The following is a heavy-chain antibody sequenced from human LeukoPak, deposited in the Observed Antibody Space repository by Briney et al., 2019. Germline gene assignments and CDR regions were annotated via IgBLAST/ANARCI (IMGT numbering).Heavy chain of an antibody. CDR1: GYSISSGYY. CDR2: IYHSGST. Sequence: SETLSLTCTVSGYSISSGYYWGWIRPPPGKGLEWIGIIYHSGSTYYNPSLKSRVTISVDTSKNQFSLKLSSVTAADTAVYYCARLGATPPYYFDSWGQGTLVTVSS. V-gene: IGHV4-38-2*02. J-gene: IGHJ4*02. D-gene: IGHD1-26*01. CDR3: ARLGATPPYYFDS.